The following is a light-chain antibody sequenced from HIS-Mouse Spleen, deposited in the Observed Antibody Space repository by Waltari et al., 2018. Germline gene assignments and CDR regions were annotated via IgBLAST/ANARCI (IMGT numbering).Light chain of an antibody. Sequence: SCELTQPPSVSVSPGQTARITCSGDALPKKYAYWYQQKSGQAPVLVIYEDSKRPSGIPGRFSGASSGTMATLTISGAQVEDEADYYCYSTDSSGNHRVFGGGTKLTVL. CDR1: ALPKKY. CDR2: EDS. CDR3: YSTDSSGNHRV. J-gene: IGLJ2*01. V-gene: IGLV3-10*01.